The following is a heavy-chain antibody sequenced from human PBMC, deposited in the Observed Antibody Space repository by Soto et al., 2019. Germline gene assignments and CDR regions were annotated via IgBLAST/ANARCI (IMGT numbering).Heavy chain of an antibody. CDR3: AALGYCSSTSCHYVPN. V-gene: IGHV1-2*02. J-gene: IGHJ4*02. Sequence: ASVKVSCKASGYTFTGYYMHWVRQAPGQGFEWMGWINPNSGGTNYAQKFQGRVTMTRDTSISTAYMELSRLRSDDTAVYYCAALGYCSSTSCHYVPNWGQGTLVTVSS. CDR1: GYTFTGYY. D-gene: IGHD2-2*01. CDR2: INPNSGGT.